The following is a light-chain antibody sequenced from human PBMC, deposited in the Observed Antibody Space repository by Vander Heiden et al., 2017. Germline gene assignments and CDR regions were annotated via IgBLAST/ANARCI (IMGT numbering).Light chain of an antibody. Sequence: SYVLTQTPSVSVSPGQTASITCSGDKLGDKYACWYQQKPGESPVVVIYQDNRRPSGIPERFSGSNSGNTATLTISGTQAIDEADYFCQAWDGTSVIFGSGTKVTVL. CDR2: QDN. J-gene: IGLJ1*01. CDR3: QAWDGTSVI. V-gene: IGLV3-1*01. CDR1: KLGDKY.